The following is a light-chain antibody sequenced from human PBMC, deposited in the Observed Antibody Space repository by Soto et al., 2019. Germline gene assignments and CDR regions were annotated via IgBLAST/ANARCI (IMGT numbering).Light chain of an antibody. CDR2: LGS. Sequence: DIVMTQSPLSLPVTPGEPASISCRSSQSLLNSKGYNFLDWYLQKPGQSPQLLIYLGSNRASGVPDRLSGGASGTDFTLKISRVEAEDVGVYYCMQALQPPLTFGQGTKLEIK. V-gene: IGKV2-28*01. CDR1: QSLLNSKGYNF. J-gene: IGKJ2*01. CDR3: MQALQPPLT.